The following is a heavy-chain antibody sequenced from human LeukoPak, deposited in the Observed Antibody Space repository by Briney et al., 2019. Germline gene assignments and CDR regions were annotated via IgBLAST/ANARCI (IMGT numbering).Heavy chain of an antibody. J-gene: IGHJ4*02. CDR1: GYTFTSFD. CDR3: ARAIAVAGTDYFDY. D-gene: IGHD6-19*01. V-gene: IGHV1-69*13. Sequence: VKVSCKASGYTFTSFDINWVRQATGQGLEWMGRIIPIFGTANYAQKFQGRVTITTDESTSTAYMELSSLRSEDTAVYYCARAIAVAGTDYFDYWGQGTLVTVSS. CDR2: IIPIFGTA.